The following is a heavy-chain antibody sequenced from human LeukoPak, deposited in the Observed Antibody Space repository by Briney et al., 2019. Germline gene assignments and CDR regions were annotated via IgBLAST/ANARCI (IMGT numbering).Heavy chain of an antibody. CDR1: GFTFSSYS. V-gene: IGHV3-21*01. Sequence: GGSLRLSCAASGFTFSSYSMNWVRQAPGKGLEWVSSISSSSSYIYYADSVKGRFTISRDNAKNSLYLQMNSLRAEDTAVYYCARGDGIAAAAADYWGQGTLVTVSS. CDR2: ISSSSSYI. J-gene: IGHJ4*02. CDR3: ARGDGIAAAAADY. D-gene: IGHD6-13*01.